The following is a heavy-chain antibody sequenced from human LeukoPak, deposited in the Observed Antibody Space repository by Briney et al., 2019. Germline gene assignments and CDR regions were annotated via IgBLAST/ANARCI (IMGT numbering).Heavy chain of an antibody. CDR2: IYYSGST. CDR3: ARHERGRMIVPAKGAFDI. D-gene: IGHD3-22*01. J-gene: IGHJ3*02. V-gene: IGHV4-59*08. CDR1: GGSISSYY. Sequence: PSETLSLTCTVSGGSISSYYWRWIRPPPGKGLEWIGHIYYSGSTNYNPSLTRRVTISVDTPKNQFSLKLSSVTAADTAVYYRARHERGRMIVPAKGAFDIWGQGTMVTVSS.